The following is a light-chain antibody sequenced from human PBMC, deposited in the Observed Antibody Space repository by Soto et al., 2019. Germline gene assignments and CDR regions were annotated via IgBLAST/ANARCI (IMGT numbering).Light chain of an antibody. CDR2: GAS. CDR1: QSVSNNY. J-gene: IGKJ4*01. V-gene: IGKV3-20*01. CDR3: QQFSSYPLT. Sequence: EIVLTQSPSTLSLSPGERATLSCRSSQSVSNNYLAWYQQKPGQAPRLLIYGASNRATGIPDRFSGSGSGTDFTLTISRLEPEDFAVYHCQQFSSYPLTFGGGTKVDIK.